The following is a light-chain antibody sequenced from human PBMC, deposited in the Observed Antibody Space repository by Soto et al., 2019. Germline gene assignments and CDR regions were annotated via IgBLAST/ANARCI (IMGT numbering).Light chain of an antibody. J-gene: IGLJ1*01. V-gene: IGLV2-14*03. CDR2: DVS. Sequence: QSALTQPDSVSGSPGQSINISCTGTSSDVGGYNYVSSYQHHPGKAPKLIIYDVSNRPSGVSNPFSGSKSGNTASLTISGLQPEDEADFYCSSYTTSNTRQIVFGTGTKLTVL. CDR1: SSDVGGYNY. CDR3: SSYTTSNTRQIV.